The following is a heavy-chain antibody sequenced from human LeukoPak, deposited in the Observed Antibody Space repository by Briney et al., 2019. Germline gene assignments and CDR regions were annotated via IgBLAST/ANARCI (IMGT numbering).Heavy chain of an antibody. CDR1: GGSISSYY. Sequence: ASETLSLTCTVSGGSISSYYWSWIRQPPGKGLEWIGYIYYSGSTNYNPSLKSRVTISVDTSKNQFSLKLSSVTAADTAVYYCARHAVYYDFWSGYSSYYYGMDVWGQGTTVTVSS. V-gene: IGHV4-59*01. CDR2: IYYSGST. CDR3: ARHAVYYDFWSGYSSYYYGMDV. J-gene: IGHJ6*02. D-gene: IGHD3-3*01.